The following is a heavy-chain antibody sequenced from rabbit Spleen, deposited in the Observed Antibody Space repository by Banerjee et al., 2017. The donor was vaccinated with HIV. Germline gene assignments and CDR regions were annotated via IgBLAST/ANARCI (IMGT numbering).Heavy chain of an antibody. Sequence: QEQLVESGGGLVRPEGSLKLSCTASGFSFSNKAVMCWVRQAPGKGLQWIACINAYTNKPVYATWAKGRFTISRTSSTTVTLQMTSLTAADTATYFCARDLVAVIGWNFSLWGPGTLVTVS. D-gene: IGHD1-1*01. CDR1: GFSFSNKAV. CDR2: INAYTNKP. J-gene: IGHJ4*01. CDR3: ARDLVAVIGWNFSL. V-gene: IGHV1S45*01.